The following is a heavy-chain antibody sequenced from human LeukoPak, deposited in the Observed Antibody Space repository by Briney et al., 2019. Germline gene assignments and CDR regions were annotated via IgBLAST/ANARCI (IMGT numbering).Heavy chain of an antibody. CDR1: GFTFSSYA. Sequence: GGSLRLSCAASGFTFSSYALNWVRQAPGKGLEWVSGISAGGGTTYFADFVKGRFTISRDNSKSTLYLQMNSLRAEDTAVYFCAKDRHGDYSFDFWGQGTLVTVSS. V-gene: IGHV3-23*01. D-gene: IGHD4-17*01. CDR2: ISAGGGTT. J-gene: IGHJ4*02. CDR3: AKDRHGDYSFDF.